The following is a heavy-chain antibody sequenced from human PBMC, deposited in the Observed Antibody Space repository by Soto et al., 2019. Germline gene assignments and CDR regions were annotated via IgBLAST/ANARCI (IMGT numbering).Heavy chain of an antibody. Sequence: GGSLRLACAASGFTFSSYAMNWVRQAPGKGLEWVSAISGSGITTYYADSVKGRFTISRDNSRNTVYLQMNSLRAEDTAVYYCAKDVYYGDYKLGLFDNWGQGTLVTVSS. CDR1: GFTFSSYA. D-gene: IGHD4-17*01. CDR2: ISGSGITT. V-gene: IGHV3-23*01. J-gene: IGHJ4*02. CDR3: AKDVYYGDYKLGLFDN.